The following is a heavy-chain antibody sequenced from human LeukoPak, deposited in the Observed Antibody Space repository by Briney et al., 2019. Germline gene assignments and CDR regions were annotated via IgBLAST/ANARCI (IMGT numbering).Heavy chain of an antibody. CDR1: GFTFSDYW. Sequence: PGGSLRLSCAASGFTFSDYWMSWMRQAPGKGLEWVANIKYDGHEEYYVDSVKGRFTISRDNAKNSLYLQLNGLRVEDTAVYYCKSGGAAPGSFDNWGQGTLVTVSP. V-gene: IGHV3-7*01. CDR3: KSGGAAPGSFDN. J-gene: IGHJ4*02. D-gene: IGHD6-13*01. CDR2: IKYDGHEE.